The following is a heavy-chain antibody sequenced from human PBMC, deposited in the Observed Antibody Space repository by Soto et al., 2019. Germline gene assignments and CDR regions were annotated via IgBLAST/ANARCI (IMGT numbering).Heavy chain of an antibody. CDR1: GFTFSSYS. CDR2: ISKSGTYI. CDR3: AKQIQLQFYGMDI. J-gene: IGHJ6*02. V-gene: IGHV3-21*06. Sequence: EVQLVESGGGLVQPGGSLRLSCAASGFTFSSYSMNWVRQAPGKGLEWVSSISKSGTYIYYGESVKGRFTISRDNAKNSLFLQMNSLRAEDTAVYYCAKQIQLQFYGMDIGGQGTTVTVSS. D-gene: IGHD2-21*02.